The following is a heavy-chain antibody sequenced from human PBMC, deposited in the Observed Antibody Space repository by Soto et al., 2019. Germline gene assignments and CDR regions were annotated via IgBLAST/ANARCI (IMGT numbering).Heavy chain of an antibody. CDR2: INAGNGDT. D-gene: IGHD3-22*01. CDR3: ARNSYDSCGLMP. J-gene: IGHJ4*02. V-gene: IGHV1-3*01. CDR1: GYIFTNYT. Sequence: ASVKVSCKASGYIFTNYTIHWVRQAPGQRLEWMGWINAGNGDTKYSQKFQGRVAITRDTSASTAYMELSSLRSEDTAVYYCARNSYDSCGLMPWGQGTLVTVAS.